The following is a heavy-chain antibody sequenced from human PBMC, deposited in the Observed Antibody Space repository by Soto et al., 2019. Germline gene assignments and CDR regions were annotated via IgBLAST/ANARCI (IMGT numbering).Heavy chain of an antibody. CDR3: ARDGGPMDV. CDR1: GYTFSRYS. CDR2: INAGNGNR. V-gene: IGHV1-3*01. J-gene: IGHJ6*02. D-gene: IGHD3-16*01. Sequence: ASVKVSCKASGYTFSRYSMHWARQAPGQRLEWMGWINAGNGNRKYSQKFQGRVTITRDTSASTAYMELSSLRSEDTAVYYCARDGGPMDVWGQGTTVTVSS.